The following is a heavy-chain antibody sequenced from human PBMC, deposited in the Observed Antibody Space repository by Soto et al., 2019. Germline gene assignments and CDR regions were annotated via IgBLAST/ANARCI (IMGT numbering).Heavy chain of an antibody. V-gene: IGHV1-18*01. CDR3: ASYPTYDSSGHGAFDI. D-gene: IGHD3-22*01. CDR1: GYTFTSYG. CDR2: ISAYNGNT. J-gene: IGHJ3*02. Sequence: QVQLVQSGAEVKKPGASVKVSCKASGYTFTSYGISWVRQAPGQGLEWMGWISAYNGNTNYAQKLQGRVTMTTDTSPSTDYMDLRSLRSDDTAVYYCASYPTYDSSGHGAFDIWGQGTMVTVSS.